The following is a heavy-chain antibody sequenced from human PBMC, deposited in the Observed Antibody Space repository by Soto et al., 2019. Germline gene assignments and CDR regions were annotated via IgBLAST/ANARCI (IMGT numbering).Heavy chain of an antibody. Sequence: QVQLVQSGAEVKKPGASVKVSCKASGYTFTSYAMHWVRQAPGQRLEWMGWINAGNGNTKYSQKFQGRVTITRDTSASTAYMELSSLRSEDTAVYYCAGDLRGRWDRLVCDYWGQGTLVTVSS. D-gene: IGHD1-26*01. CDR2: INAGNGNT. V-gene: IGHV1-3*01. J-gene: IGHJ4*02. CDR3: AGDLRGRWDRLVCDY. CDR1: GYTFTSYA.